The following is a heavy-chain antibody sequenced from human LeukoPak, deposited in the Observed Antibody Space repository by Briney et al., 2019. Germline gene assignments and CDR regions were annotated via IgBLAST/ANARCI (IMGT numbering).Heavy chain of an antibody. Sequence: SETLSLTCTVSGGSISSGGYYWSWIRQNPGKGLEWIGYSYYSGSTYYNPSLKSRVTISVDTSKNQFSLKLSSVTAADTAVYYCARCMVRGVINGAFDIWGQGTMVTVSS. CDR2: SYYSGST. CDR3: ARCMVRGVINGAFDI. D-gene: IGHD3-10*01. V-gene: IGHV4-31*03. CDR1: GGSISSGGYY. J-gene: IGHJ3*02.